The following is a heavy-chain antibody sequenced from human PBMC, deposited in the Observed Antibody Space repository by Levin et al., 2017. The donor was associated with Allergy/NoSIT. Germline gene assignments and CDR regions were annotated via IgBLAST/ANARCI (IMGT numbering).Heavy chain of an antibody. CDR2: IYYSGSS. V-gene: IGHV4-59*01. J-gene: IGHJ4*02. CDR3: ARLGGTDSNDY. D-gene: IGHD1-26*01. Sequence: SETLSLTCTVSGGSISSYYWSWIRQPPGKGLEWIGYIYYSGSSKYNPSLKSRVTMSVDTSENQLSLKLSSVTAADTAVYYCARLGGTDSNDYWGQGILVTVSS. CDR1: GGSISSYY.